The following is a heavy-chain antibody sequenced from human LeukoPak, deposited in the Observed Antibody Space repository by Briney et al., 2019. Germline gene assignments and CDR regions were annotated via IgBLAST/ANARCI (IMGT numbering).Heavy chain of an antibody. CDR1: GGSFRGYY. J-gene: IGHJ5*02. Sequence: PSETLSLTCAVYGGSFRGYYWSWIRQPPGKGLEWIGEINHSGSTNYNPSLKSRVTISVDTSKNQFSLKLSSVTAADTAVYYCARHVAWFDPWGQGTLVTVSS. D-gene: IGHD2-15*01. V-gene: IGHV4-34*01. CDR2: INHSGST. CDR3: ARHVAWFDP.